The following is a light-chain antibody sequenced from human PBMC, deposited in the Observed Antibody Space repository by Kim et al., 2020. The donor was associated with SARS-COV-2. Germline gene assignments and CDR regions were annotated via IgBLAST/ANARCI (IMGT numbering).Light chain of an antibody. CDR2: AAS. J-gene: IGKJ4*01. CDR3: QQANSFLPLT. V-gene: IGKV1-12*01. Sequence: SAGGKCPIPCLASQDIRSQLAWLQQKPVKAPTLLLYAASVLQSGFPSRFSGSGSGTDFTLTLNSLQPEDIATNYCQQANSFLPLTFGGGTKVDIK. CDR1: QDIRSQ.